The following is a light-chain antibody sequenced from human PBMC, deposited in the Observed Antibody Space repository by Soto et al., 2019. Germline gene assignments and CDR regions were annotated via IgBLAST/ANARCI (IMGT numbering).Light chain of an antibody. CDR3: QQYSSYPLT. CDR2: DAS. V-gene: IGKV1-5*01. CDR1: QSISSY. J-gene: IGKJ4*01. Sequence: DIQMTQSPSTLSASVGDRVTIACRASQSISSYLAWYQRTPGKAPKLLIYDASNLETGVPSRFSGSGSGTEFTLTISSLQPDDFATYYCQQYSSYPLTFGGGTKV.